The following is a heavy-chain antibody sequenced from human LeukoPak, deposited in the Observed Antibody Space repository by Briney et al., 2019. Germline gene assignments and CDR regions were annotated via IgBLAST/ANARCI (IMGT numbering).Heavy chain of an antibody. D-gene: IGHD3-22*01. Sequence: GGSLRLSCAASGFTFSSYGMHWVRQAPGKGLEWVAVISYDGSNKYYADSVKGRFTISRDNSKNTLYLQMNSLRAEDTAVYYCAKDRRYYNSSGYPDYWGQGTLVTVSS. V-gene: IGHV3-30*18. CDR1: GFTFSSYG. J-gene: IGHJ4*02. CDR2: ISYDGSNK. CDR3: AKDRRYYNSSGYPDY.